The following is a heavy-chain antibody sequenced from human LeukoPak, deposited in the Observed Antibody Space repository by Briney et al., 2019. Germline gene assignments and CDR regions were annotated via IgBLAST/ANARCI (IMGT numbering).Heavy chain of an antibody. D-gene: IGHD6-13*01. CDR2: INPNSGGT. Sequence: ASVKVSCKASGYTFTGYYMHWVRQAPGQGLEWMGWINPNSGGTNYAQKFQGWVTMTRDASISTAYMELSRLRSDDTAVYYCARALSSWYNFDYWGQGTLVTVSS. CDR1: GYTFTGYY. CDR3: ARALSSWYNFDY. V-gene: IGHV1-2*04. J-gene: IGHJ4*02.